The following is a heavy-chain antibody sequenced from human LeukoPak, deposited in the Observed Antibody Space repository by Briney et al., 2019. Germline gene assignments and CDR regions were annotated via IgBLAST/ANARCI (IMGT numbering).Heavy chain of an antibody. CDR1: GYTFTGYY. J-gene: IGHJ5*02. CDR2: INPNSGGT. V-gene: IGHV1-2*06. D-gene: IGHD4-17*01. CDR3: ARVAVTTRGFDP. Sequence: ASVKVSCKASGYTFTGYYMHWVRQAPGQGLEWMGRINPNSGGTNYAQKFQGRVTMTRDTSISTAYMELSRLRSDDTAVYYCARVAVTTRGFDPWGQGTLVTVSS.